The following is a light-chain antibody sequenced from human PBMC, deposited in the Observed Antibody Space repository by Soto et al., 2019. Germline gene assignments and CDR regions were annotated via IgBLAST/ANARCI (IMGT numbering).Light chain of an antibody. V-gene: IGLV2-14*01. CDR2: DVN. Sequence: QSVLTQPASVSGSPGQSITISCTGTSSDVGGYNYVSWYQQHTGKAPLLMIYDVNNRPSGVFHRFSVYKSGNTTTLTISGLQAEDDADYYCSSYTSSSTYVFGTGTKVTVL. CDR1: SSDVGGYNY. J-gene: IGLJ1*01. CDR3: SSYTSSSTYV.